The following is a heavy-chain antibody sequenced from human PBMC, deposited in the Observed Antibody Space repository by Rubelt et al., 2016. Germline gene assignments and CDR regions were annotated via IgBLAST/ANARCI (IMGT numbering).Heavy chain of an antibody. J-gene: IGHJ4*02. V-gene: IGHV1-18*01. D-gene: IGHD6-13*01. Sequence: GLEWMGWISAYNGNTNYAQKLQGRVTMTTDTSTSTAYMELRSLRSDDTAVYYCARGSSSQADYWGQGTLVTVSS. CDR2: ISAYNGNT. CDR3: ARGSSSQADY.